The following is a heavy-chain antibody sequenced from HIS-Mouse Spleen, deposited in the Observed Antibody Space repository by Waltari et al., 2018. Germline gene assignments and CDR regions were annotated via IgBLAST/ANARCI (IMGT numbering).Heavy chain of an antibody. CDR2: IIPILVIA. J-gene: IGHJ3*02. V-gene: IGHV1-69*04. CDR1: GGTFSSYA. Sequence: QVQLVQSGAEVKKPGSSVKVACKASGGTFSSYAISWVRQAPGQGLEWRGRIIPILVIANSAQKFQGRVTITADKSTSTAYMELSSLRSEDTAVYYCARHPEIAAAVGAFDIWGQGTMVTVSS. CDR3: ARHPEIAAAVGAFDI. D-gene: IGHD6-13*01.